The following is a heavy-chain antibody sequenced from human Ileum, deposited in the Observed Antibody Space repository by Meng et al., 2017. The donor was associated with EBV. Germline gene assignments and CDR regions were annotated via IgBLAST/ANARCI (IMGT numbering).Heavy chain of an antibody. V-gene: IGHV1-69*06. D-gene: IGHD3-10*01. CDR2: IIPALGTP. Sequence: VQLVQSGPEVKNPGSSVKVSCKSSGSTFSVYGITWVRQAPGQGLEWMGGIIPALGTPKYARKFQDRLTITADKSTSTGYMELHSLTSNDTAVYFCARGTGADYWGQGTLVTVSS. CDR1: GSTFSVYG. CDR3: ARGTGADY. J-gene: IGHJ4*02.